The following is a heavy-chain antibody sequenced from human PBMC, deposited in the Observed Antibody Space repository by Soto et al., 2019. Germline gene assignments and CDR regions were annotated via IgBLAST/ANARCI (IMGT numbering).Heavy chain of an antibody. V-gene: IGHV4-4*07. CDR2: IYSSGST. CDR3: ARDSRDSSGRSFDY. D-gene: IGHD6-19*01. Sequence: SETLSLTCTVSGGSINGYYWSWIRQPAGRGLEWIGRIYSSGSTNYNPSLNSRVTMSVDTSKNQFSLKLDSVTAADTAVYYCARDSRDSSGRSFDYWGQGTLVTVSS. CDR1: GGSINGYY. J-gene: IGHJ4*02.